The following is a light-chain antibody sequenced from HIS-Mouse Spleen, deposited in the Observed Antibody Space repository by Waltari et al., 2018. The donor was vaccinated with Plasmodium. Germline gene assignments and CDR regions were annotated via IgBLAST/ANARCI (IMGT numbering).Light chain of an antibody. Sequence: SYELTQPPSVSVSTGQTASLTCAGDKLGDKYACWYQQKPGPSPVLVIYQDSKRPSGIPERFSGSNSGNTATLTISGTQAMDEADYYCQAWDSSTVVFGGGTKLTVL. CDR2: QDS. V-gene: IGLV3-1*01. CDR3: QAWDSSTVV. CDR1: KLGDKY. J-gene: IGLJ2*01.